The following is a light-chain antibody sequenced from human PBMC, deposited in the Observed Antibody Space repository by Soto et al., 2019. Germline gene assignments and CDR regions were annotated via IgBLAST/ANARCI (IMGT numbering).Light chain of an antibody. Sequence: EVVLTQSPGTLSLSPVERATLSWSASQSVSSSYLAWYQQKPGQAPRLLIYGASNRATGIPDRFSGTGSGTDFTLTISRLEPEDFAVYYCQQYGSSPYTFGLGTKVDIK. J-gene: IGKJ2*01. V-gene: IGKV3-20*01. CDR2: GAS. CDR3: QQYGSSPYT. CDR1: QSVSSSY.